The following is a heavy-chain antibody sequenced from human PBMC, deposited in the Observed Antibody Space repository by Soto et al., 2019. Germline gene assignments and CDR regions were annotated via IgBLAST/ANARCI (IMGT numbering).Heavy chain of an antibody. D-gene: IGHD4-17*01. CDR1: GLTFNNYW. Sequence: EVQLVESGGGLVQPGGSLRLSCEASGLTFNNYWMHWVRQAPGKGLMWVARISDDGSTTTYADSVKGRFTISRDNAKNPLFLQMNSLRADDTAVYYCDSSGDYKFAYWGQGTLVTVSS. CDR2: ISDDGSTT. CDR3: DSSGDYKFAY. V-gene: IGHV3-74*01. J-gene: IGHJ4*02.